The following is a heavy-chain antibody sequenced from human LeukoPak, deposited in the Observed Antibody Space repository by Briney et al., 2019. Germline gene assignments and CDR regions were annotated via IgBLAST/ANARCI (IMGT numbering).Heavy chain of an antibody. D-gene: IGHD3-22*01. CDR3: ARGTYFSDTYYFDY. J-gene: IGHJ4*02. V-gene: IGHV4-4*07. CDR1: GGSISSDS. Sequence: SETLSLTCTVSGGSISSDSRNWIRQPAGKGLEWIGRIYASGTTNYNPSLKSRVTMSIDTSKSQFSLQLASVTAADTAVYYCARGTYFSDTYYFDYWGQGALVTVSS. CDR2: IYASGTT.